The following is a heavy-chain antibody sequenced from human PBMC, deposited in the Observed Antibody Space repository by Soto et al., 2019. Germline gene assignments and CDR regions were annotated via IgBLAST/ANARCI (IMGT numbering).Heavy chain of an antibody. Sequence: QVQLVQSGAEVKRPGASVKVSCKSSGYTFTRYYIHWVRQAPGQGLEWMGLINPSGGYTTYAQKFRGRVTLTRGTSTGTVYMDLNSLRSEDTAIYYCARDFAGQLTYFDFWGQGTLVTVSS. J-gene: IGHJ4*02. CDR3: ARDFAGQLTYFDF. D-gene: IGHD6-13*01. CDR2: INPSGGYT. V-gene: IGHV1-46*01. CDR1: GYTFTRYY.